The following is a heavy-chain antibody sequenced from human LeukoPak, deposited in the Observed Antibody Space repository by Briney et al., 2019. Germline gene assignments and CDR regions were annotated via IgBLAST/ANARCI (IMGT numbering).Heavy chain of an antibody. CDR1: GFTVSSNY. CDR3: ARGGGLDV. J-gene: IGHJ6*02. D-gene: IGHD3-16*01. V-gene: IGHV3-7*03. CDR2: INHNGNVN. Sequence: GGSLRLSCATSGFTVSSNYMNWARQAPGKGLEWVASINHNGNVNYYVDSVKGRFTISRDNAKNSLYLQMSNLRAEDTAVYFCARGGGLDVWGQGATVTVSS.